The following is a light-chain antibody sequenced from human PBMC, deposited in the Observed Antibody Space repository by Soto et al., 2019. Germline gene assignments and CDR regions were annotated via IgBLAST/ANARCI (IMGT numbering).Light chain of an antibody. J-gene: IGKJ1*01. Sequence: EIVLTQSPGTLSLSPGERATLSCRASQSVSNNYLAWYQQKPGQAPRLLIYGASNRATGIPDRFSGSGSGTDFTLTISRLEPEDFAVDYCQQYGSSGTVGQWTKV. CDR3: QQYGSSGT. CDR2: GAS. CDR1: QSVSNNY. V-gene: IGKV3-20*01.